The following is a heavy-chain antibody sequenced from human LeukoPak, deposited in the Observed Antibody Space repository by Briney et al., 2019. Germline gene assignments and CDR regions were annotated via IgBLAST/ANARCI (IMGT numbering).Heavy chain of an antibody. J-gene: IGHJ6*02. CDR2: ISGSGGST. V-gene: IGHV3-23*01. CDR3: AKNAWVYYDFWSGYYNQEYYYGMDV. D-gene: IGHD3-3*01. CDR1: GFTFSSYA. Sequence: GGSLRLSCAASGFTFSSYAMSWVRQAPGKGLEWVSAISGSGGSTYHADSVKGRFTISRDNSKNTLYLQMNSLRAEDTAVYYCAKNAWVYYDFWSGYYNQEYYYGMDVWGQGTTVTVSS.